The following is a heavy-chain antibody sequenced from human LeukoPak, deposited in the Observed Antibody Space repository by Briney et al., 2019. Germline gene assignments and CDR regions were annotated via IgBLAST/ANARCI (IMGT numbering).Heavy chain of an antibody. J-gene: IGHJ4*02. V-gene: IGHV4-39*07. D-gene: IGHD3-10*01. CDR2: IYYSGST. CDR1: GGSISSSSYY. CDR3: ARVNYDYYYGAFCDY. Sequence: SETLSLTCTVSGGSISSSSYYWGWIRQPPGKGLEWIGSIYYSGSTYYNPSLKSRVTISVDTSKNQFSLKLSSVTAADTAVYYCARVNYDYYYGAFCDYWGQGTLVTVSS.